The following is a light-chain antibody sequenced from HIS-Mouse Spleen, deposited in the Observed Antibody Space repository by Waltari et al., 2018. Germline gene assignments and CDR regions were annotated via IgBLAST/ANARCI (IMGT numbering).Light chain of an antibody. V-gene: IGLV3-10*01. CDR2: EES. CDR3: YSTDSSGNHRV. CDR1: ALPKKY. J-gene: IGLJ2*01. Sequence: SYELTQPPSVSVSPGQTARITCSGDALPKKYAYWYQQKSGQAPVLVIYEESKRPSGIPERFSGASEGKMGILTISGAQVEDEADYYCYSTDSSGNHRVFGGGTKLTVL.